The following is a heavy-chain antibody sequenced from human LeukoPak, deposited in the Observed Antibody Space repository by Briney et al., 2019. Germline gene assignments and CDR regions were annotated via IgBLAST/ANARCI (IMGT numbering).Heavy chain of an antibody. V-gene: IGHV3-66*01. D-gene: IGHD6-6*01. CDR1: GYTVSSNY. J-gene: IGHJ4*02. CDR2: IYSGGST. Sequence: GGSLRLSCAASGYTVSSNYMSWVRQAPGKGLEWVSVIYSGGSTYYADSVKGRFTISRDNSKNTLYLQMNSLRAEDTAVYYCARDKGTSYLSSFDYWGQGTLVTVSS. CDR3: ARDKGTSYLSSFDY.